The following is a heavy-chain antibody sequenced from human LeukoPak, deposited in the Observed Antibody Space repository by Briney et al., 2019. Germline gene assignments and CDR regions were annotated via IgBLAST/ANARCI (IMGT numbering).Heavy chain of an antibody. D-gene: IGHD5-18*01. Sequence: SETLSLTCAVYGGSFSGYYWSWIRQPPGKGLEWIGEINHSGSTNYNPSLKSRVTISVDTSKNQFSLKLSSVTAADTAVYYCASLSYGYYFDYWGQGTLVTVSS. CDR2: INHSGST. J-gene: IGHJ4*02. CDR1: GGSFSGYY. CDR3: ASLSYGYYFDY. V-gene: IGHV4-34*01.